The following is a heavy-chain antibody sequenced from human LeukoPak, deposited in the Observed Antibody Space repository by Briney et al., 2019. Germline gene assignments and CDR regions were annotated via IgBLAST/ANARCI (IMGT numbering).Heavy chain of an antibody. J-gene: IGHJ4*02. CDR1: GFTFSSYA. V-gene: IGHV3-23*01. Sequence: GGSLRLSCAASGFTFSSYAMNWVRQAPGKGLEWVSAISGSGDSTYYADSVKGRFTISRDNSKNTLYLQMNSLRAEDTAVYYSAKGSSGSFYSHFDYWGQGTLVTVSS. CDR3: AKGSSGSFYSHFDY. D-gene: IGHD3-10*01. CDR2: ISGSGDST.